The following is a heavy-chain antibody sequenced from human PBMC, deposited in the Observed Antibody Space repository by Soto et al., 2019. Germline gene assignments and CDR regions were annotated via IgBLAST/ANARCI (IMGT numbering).Heavy chain of an antibody. V-gene: IGHV3-15*01. CDR2: IKSKTDGGTT. D-gene: IGHD5-18*01. Sequence: GGSLGLSCAASGVTFSNAWMSWVRQAPGKGLEWVGRIKSKTDGGTTDYAAPVKGRFTISRDDSKNTLYLQMNSLKTEDSAVYYCTTALWSPTTSDICGQAPMVTVS. CDR1: GVTFSNAW. CDR3: TTALWSPTTSDI. J-gene: IGHJ3*02.